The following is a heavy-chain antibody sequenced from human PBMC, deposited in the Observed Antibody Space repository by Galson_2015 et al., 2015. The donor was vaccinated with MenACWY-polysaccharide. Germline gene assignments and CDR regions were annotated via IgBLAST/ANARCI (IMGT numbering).Heavy chain of an antibody. D-gene: IGHD6-25*01. V-gene: IGHV5-51*01. Sequence: QSGAEVTKPGESLQISCKGSGYSFTNYWISWVRQMPGKGLEWMGIIHPVDSDTRYSPSFQGQVTISADKSISTAYLQWSSLKASDSAMYYCATHAADEYVQYSGHGALVTVSS. CDR1: GYSFTNYW. CDR3: ATHAADEYVQY. J-gene: IGHJ1*01. CDR2: IHPVDSDT.